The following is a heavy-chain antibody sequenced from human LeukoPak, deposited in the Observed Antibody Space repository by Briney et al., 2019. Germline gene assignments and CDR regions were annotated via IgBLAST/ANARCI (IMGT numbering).Heavy chain of an antibody. CDR3: ARAGRRSDSFYI. Sequence: ASVKVSCKASGYTFTSYYMHWVRQAPGQGREGMVWINPNSGGTNYAQKFQGRVTMTRDTSISTAYIELSRLRSDDTAVYYCARAGRRSDSFYIWGQGTMVTVSS. V-gene: IGHV1-2*02. J-gene: IGHJ3*02. CDR1: GYTFTSYY. CDR2: INPNSGGT. D-gene: IGHD1-26*01.